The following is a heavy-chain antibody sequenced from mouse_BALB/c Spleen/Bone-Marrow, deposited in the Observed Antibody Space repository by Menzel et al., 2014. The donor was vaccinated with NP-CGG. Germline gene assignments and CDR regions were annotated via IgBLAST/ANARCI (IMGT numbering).Heavy chain of an antibody. J-gene: IGHJ1*01. CDR2: INPYNDGT. V-gene: IGHV1-14*01. CDR3: ARSLYGYAWYFDV. Sequence: EVQLQQSGPELVKPGASVKMSCKASGYTFTSYVMHWVKQKPGQGLEGIGYINPYNDGTKYNEKFKGKATLTSDKSSSTAYMELSSLTSEDSAVYYFARSLYGYAWYFDVWGAGTTVTVSS. CDR1: GYTFTSYV. D-gene: IGHD2-2*01.